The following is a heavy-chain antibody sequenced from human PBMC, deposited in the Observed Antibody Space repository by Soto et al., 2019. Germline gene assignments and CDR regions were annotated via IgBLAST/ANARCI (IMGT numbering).Heavy chain of an antibody. CDR3: ARGPYSSSWRAFDY. J-gene: IGHJ4*02. CDR2: INSDESST. D-gene: IGHD6-13*01. CDR1: GFTFNNYW. Sequence: EVQLVESGGGLVQPGGSLRLSCAASGFTFNNYWMHWVRQAPGKGLVWVSRINSDESSTTYADSVKGRFTISRDNAKNTLYLQMNSRGAEDTAVYYCARGPYSSSWRAFDYWGQGTLVTVPS. V-gene: IGHV3-74*03.